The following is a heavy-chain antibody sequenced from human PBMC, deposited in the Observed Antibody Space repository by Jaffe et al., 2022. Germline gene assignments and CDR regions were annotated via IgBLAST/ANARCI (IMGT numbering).Heavy chain of an antibody. CDR1: GFTFSSYG. CDR2: IRYDGSNK. CDR3: AKDGSLWFAPTDYYYYMDV. Sequence: QVQLVESGGGVVQPGGSLRLSCAASGFTFSSYGMHWVRQAPGKGLEWVAFIRYDGSNKYYADSVKGRFTISRDNSKNTLYLQMNSLRAEDTAVYYCAKDGSLWFAPTDYYYYMDVWGKGTTVTVSS. D-gene: IGHD3-10*01. J-gene: IGHJ6*03. V-gene: IGHV3-30*02.